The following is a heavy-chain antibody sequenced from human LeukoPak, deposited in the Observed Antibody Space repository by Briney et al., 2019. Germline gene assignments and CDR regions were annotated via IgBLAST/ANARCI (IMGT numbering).Heavy chain of an antibody. Sequence: GGSLRLSCAAYGFTFSSYVMSWGRQVPGKGLEWVSAISGSGGSTYYADSVEGRFTISRDKSKNPMYLQMNSLRAEDTAVYYCAKDLTTVTTPYYYYGMDVWGQGSTVTVSS. CDR3: AKDLTTVTTPYYYYGMDV. CDR2: ISGSGGST. CDR1: GFTFSSYV. D-gene: IGHD4-17*01. V-gene: IGHV3-23*01. J-gene: IGHJ6*02.